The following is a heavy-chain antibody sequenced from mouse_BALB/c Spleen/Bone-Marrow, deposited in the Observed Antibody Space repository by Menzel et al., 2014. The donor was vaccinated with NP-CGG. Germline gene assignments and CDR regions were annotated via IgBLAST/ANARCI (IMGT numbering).Heavy chain of an antibody. CDR2: ISSGSSSI. Sequence: VQLQQSGGGLVQPGGSRKLSCAASGFTFSRFGMHWVRQAPEKGLEWVAFISSGSSSIYYTDTVKGRFTISRDNPKNTLFLQMTSLRSEDTAMYYCGRGDYWGQGTTLTVSS. CDR1: GFTFSRFG. V-gene: IGHV5-17*02. CDR3: GRGDY. J-gene: IGHJ2*01.